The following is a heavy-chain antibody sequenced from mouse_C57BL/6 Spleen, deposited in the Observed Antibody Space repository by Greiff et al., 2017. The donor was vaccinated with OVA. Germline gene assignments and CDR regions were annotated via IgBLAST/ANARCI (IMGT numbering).Heavy chain of an antibody. D-gene: IGHD2-14*01. CDR1: GFTFSDFY. J-gene: IGHJ4*01. CDR2: SRNKANDYTT. CDR3: ARDAYRGAMDY. Sequence: EVKLVESGGGLVQSGRSLRLSCATSGFTFSDFYMEWVRQAPGKGLEWIAASRNKANDYTTEYSASVKGRFIVSRDTSQSILYLQMNALRAEDTAIYYCARDAYRGAMDYWGQGTSVTVSS. V-gene: IGHV7-1*01.